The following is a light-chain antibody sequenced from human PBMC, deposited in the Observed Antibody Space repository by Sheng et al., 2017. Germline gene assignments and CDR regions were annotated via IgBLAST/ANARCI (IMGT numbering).Light chain of an antibody. Sequence: DIVLTQSPGTLSLSPGERATLSCRASQSVDSRYLAWYQQKPGQAPRLLIYGASTRATGIPARFSASGSGTDFTLTINSLEPEDFAVYYCQQRYNWPLTFGGGTKVKIK. CDR3: QQRYNWPLT. CDR2: GAS. V-gene: IGKV3-11*01. J-gene: IGKJ4*01. CDR1: QSVDSRY.